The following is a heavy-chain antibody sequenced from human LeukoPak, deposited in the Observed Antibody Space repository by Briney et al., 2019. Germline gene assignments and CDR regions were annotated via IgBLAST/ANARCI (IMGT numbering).Heavy chain of an antibody. CDR3: GRWGAVAGLDL. Sequence: GGSLRLSCIVSGFSYSGYWMGWVRQPPGEGLEWVASIEPAGSATYYADSVKGRFTISRDNAKSSLSLQMSSLRVEDTAIYYCGRWGAVAGLDLWGQGTLVTVSS. V-gene: IGHV3-7*01. D-gene: IGHD6-13*01. J-gene: IGHJ5*02. CDR1: GFSYSGYW. CDR2: IEPAGSAT.